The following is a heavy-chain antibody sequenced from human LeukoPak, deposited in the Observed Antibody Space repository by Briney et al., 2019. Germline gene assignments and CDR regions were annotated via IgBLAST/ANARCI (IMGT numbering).Heavy chain of an antibody. CDR2: ISWDGGST. J-gene: IGHJ4*02. V-gene: IGHV3-43D*03. Sequence: GGSLRLSCAASGFTFDDYAMHWVRQAPGKGLEWVSLISWDGGSTYYADSVKGRFTISRANSKTSLYLQMNSLRAEDTALYYCAKGGGRKELLLWFGELLSYFDYWGQGTLVTVSS. D-gene: IGHD3-10*01. CDR1: GFTFDDYA. CDR3: AKGGGRKELLLWFGELLSYFDY.